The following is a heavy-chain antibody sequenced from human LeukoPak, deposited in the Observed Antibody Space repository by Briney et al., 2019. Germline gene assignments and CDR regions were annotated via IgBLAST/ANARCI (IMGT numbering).Heavy chain of an antibody. Sequence: ASVKVSCKASGYTFTGYYMHWVRQAPGQGLEWMGWINPNSGGTNYAQKFQGWVTMTRDTSISTAYMELSRLRSDDTAVCYCARGLMGTAMVQDAFDIWGQGTMVTVSS. CDR2: INPNSGGT. V-gene: IGHV1-2*04. D-gene: IGHD5-18*01. CDR3: ARGLMGTAMVQDAFDI. J-gene: IGHJ3*02. CDR1: GYTFTGYY.